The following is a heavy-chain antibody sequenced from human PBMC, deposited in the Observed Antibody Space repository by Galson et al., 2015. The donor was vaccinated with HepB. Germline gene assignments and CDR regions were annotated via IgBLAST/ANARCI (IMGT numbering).Heavy chain of an antibody. V-gene: IGHV3-21*01. CDR3: ARGGRAKSSSGGVDY. Sequence: SLRLSCAASGFTFSSYSMNWVRQAPGKGLEWVSSISSSSSYIYYADSVKGRFTISRDNAKNSLYLQMNSLRAEDTAVYYCARGGRAKSSSGGVDYWGQGTLVTVSS. D-gene: IGHD6-13*01. CDR1: GFTFSSYS. CDR2: ISSSSSYI. J-gene: IGHJ4*02.